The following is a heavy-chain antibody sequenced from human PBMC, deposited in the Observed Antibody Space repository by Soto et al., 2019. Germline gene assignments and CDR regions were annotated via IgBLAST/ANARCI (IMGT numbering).Heavy chain of an antibody. CDR1: GFPFSSYA. CDR3: ARDGVGVVPAAIRFDY. CDR2: ISYDGSNK. D-gene: IGHD2-2*01. Sequence: QVQLVESGGGVVQPGRSLRLSCATSGFPFSSYAIHWVRQAPGNGLEWVAVISYDGSNKNYADSVKGRFTISRDNSKNTVDLQMNSLRAEDTSVYYCARDGVGVVPAAIRFDYWGQGTLVTVSS. V-gene: IGHV3-30-3*01. J-gene: IGHJ4*02.